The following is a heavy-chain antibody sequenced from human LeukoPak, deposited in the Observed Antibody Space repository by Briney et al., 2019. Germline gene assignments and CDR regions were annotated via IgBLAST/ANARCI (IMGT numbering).Heavy chain of an antibody. CDR1: GGSISSSSYY. Sequence: SETLSLTCTVSGGSISSSSYYWGWIRQPPGKGLEWIGSIYYSGSTYYNPSLKSRVTISVDTSKNQFSLKLSSVTAADTAVYYCARDPLVGATRAFDIWGQGTMVTVSS. CDR3: ARDPLVGATRAFDI. V-gene: IGHV4-39*07. D-gene: IGHD1-26*01. J-gene: IGHJ3*02. CDR2: IYYSGST.